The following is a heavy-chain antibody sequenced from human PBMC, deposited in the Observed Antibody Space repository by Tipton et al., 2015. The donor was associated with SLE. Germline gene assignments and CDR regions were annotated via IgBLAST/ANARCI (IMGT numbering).Heavy chain of an antibody. CDR2: INHSGST. Sequence: TLSLTCAVYGGSFSGYYWSWIRQPPGKGLEWIGEINHSGSTNYNPSLKSRVTISVDTSNNQFSLKLSSVTAADTAVYYCARDGTDYWGQGTLVTVSS. D-gene: IGHD5-24*01. V-gene: IGHV4-34*01. CDR1: GGSFSGYY. J-gene: IGHJ4*02. CDR3: ARDGTDY.